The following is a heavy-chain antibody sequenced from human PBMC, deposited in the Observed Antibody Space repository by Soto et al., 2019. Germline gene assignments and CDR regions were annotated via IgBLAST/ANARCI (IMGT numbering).Heavy chain of an antibody. CDR3: TRARFGHHLLDY. D-gene: IGHD6-6*01. CDR1: GDTFSGYV. J-gene: IGHJ4*02. Sequence: SVKVSCKASGDTFSGYVVSWVRQAPGQGLEWMGGIAPLFGTPNYAQNFTGRVTIRADESTSTVYMELSGLRSEDTAVYYCTRARFGHHLLDYWGQGTLVTVSS. V-gene: IGHV1-69*13. CDR2: IAPLFGTP.